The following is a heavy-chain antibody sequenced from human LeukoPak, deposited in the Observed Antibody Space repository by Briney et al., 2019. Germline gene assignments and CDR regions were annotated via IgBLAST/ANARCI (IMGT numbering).Heavy chain of an antibody. CDR2: INPSGGST. J-gene: IGHJ4*02. V-gene: IGHV1-46*03. Sequence: ASVKVSCKASGYTFTGYYIHWVRQAPGQGLEWMGIINPSGGSTSYAQKFQGRVTMTRDTSTSTVYMELSSLRSEDTAVYYCARVLDGYTIDYWGQGTLVTVSS. D-gene: IGHD5-24*01. CDR3: ARVLDGYTIDY. CDR1: GYTFTGYY.